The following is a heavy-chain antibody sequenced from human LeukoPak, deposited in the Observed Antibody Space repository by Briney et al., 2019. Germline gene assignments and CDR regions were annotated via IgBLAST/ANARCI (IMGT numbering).Heavy chain of an antibody. J-gene: IGHJ5*02. CDR1: GGSISSSSYY. V-gene: IGHV4-39*07. CDR2: IYYSGST. D-gene: IGHD6-13*01. Sequence: SETLSLTCTVSGGSISSSSYYWGWIRQPPGKGLEWIGSIYYSGSTYYNPSLKSRVTISVDTSKNQFSLKLSSVTAADTAVYYCARASPPAAGTEWFDPWGQGTLVTVSS. CDR3: ARASPPAAGTEWFDP.